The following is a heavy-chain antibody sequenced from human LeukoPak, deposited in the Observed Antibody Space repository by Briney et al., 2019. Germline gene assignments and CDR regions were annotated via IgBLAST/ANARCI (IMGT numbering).Heavy chain of an antibody. J-gene: IGHJ5*02. Sequence: GGSLRLSCAASGFSFTESGMHWVRQAPGKGLEWLAFIQFHGSDIFYADSVEGRFTISRDNSRNTLYLQMNSLRPEDTAVYYCAIDNPIEKVPGLGPGSWGQGTLVTVSP. CDR1: GFSFTESG. CDR2: IQFHGSDI. D-gene: IGHD2-2*01. CDR3: AIDNPIEKVPGLGPGS. V-gene: IGHV3-30*02.